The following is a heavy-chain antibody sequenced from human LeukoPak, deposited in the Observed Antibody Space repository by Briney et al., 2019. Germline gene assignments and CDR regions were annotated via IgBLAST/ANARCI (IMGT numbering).Heavy chain of an antibody. CDR1: GFTFSSYA. CDR2: ISGSGGST. Sequence: GGSLRLSCAASGFTFSSYAMSWVRQAPGKGLEWVSAISGSGGSTYYAGSVKGRFTISRDNSKNTLYLQMNSLRAEDTAVYYCAKRGLRGNWFHPWGQGTLVTVSS. D-gene: IGHD4-17*01. V-gene: IGHV3-23*01. CDR3: AKRGLRGNWFHP. J-gene: IGHJ5*02.